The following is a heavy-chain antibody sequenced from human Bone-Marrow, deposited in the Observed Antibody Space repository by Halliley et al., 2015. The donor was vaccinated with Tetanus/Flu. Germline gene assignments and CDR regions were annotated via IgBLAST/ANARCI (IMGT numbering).Heavy chain of an antibody. V-gene: IGHV4-39*01. D-gene: IGHD1-26*01. J-gene: IGHJ4*02. CDR3: ANRGERWGLRLFDS. CDR1: GDSISGSNYY. CDR2: IYFSGTP. Sequence: TLSLTCSVSGDSISGSNYYGAWIRQSPGKGLEWIGSIYFSGTPSYTPSLKSRVTMSVDASKNPFSLRWNSVTAADTAVYYCANRGERWGLRLFDSWGQGTLVTVSS.